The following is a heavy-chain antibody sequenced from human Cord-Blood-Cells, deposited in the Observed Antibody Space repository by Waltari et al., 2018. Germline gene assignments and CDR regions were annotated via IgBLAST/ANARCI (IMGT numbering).Heavy chain of an antibody. CDR2: IRSKANSYAT. V-gene: IGHV3-73*01. CDR3: TGSSSWYFDL. D-gene: IGHD6-6*01. J-gene: IGHJ2*01. Sequence: HWVRQASGKGLEWVGRIRSKANSYATAYAASVKGRFTISRDDSKNTAYLQMNSLKTEDTAVYYCTGSSSWYFDLWGRGTLVTVSS.